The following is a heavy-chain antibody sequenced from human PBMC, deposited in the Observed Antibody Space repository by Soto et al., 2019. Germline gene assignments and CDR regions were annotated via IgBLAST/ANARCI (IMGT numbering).Heavy chain of an antibody. Sequence: EVQLVESGGDLVQPGESLRLSCAASGFTFSSYYMSWVRQAPGKGLEWVANIKQDARDKFYVDSVKDRFTISRDNAQXXXXXXXXXXXXXXXXXXXCARSRXXXFDYWGQGTLVTVSS. V-gene: IGHV3-7*01. J-gene: IGHJ4*02. CDR2: IKQDARDK. CDR1: GFTFSSYY. CDR3: ARSRXXXFDY.